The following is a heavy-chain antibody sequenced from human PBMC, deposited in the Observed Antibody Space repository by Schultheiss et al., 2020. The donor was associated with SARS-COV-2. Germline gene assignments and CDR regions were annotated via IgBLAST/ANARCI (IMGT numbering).Heavy chain of an antibody. D-gene: IGHD6-6*01. CDR1: GGSISSYY. V-gene: IGHV4-59*01. CDR3: AREYSSSFEYYFDY. CDR2: IYYSGST. Sequence: SETLSLTCTVSGGSISSYYWSWIRQPPGKGLEWIGYIYYSGSTNYNPSLKSRVTISVDTSKNQFSLKLSSVTAADTAVYYCAREYSSSFEYYFDYWGQGTLVTVSS. J-gene: IGHJ4*02.